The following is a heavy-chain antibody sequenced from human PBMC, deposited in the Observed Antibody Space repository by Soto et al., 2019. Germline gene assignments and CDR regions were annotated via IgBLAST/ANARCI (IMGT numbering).Heavy chain of an antibody. J-gene: IGHJ3*02. Sequence: SETLSLTCTVSCGSISSGSYYWGWIRQPPGKGLEWIGSIYYSGSTYYNPSLKSRVTISVDTSKNQFSLKLSSVTAADTSVYVCARHESTLSTIYAFDIWGQGTMVTVSS. CDR1: CGSISSGSYY. D-gene: IGHD3-3*01. CDR2: IYYSGST. CDR3: ARHESTLSTIYAFDI. V-gene: IGHV4-39*01.